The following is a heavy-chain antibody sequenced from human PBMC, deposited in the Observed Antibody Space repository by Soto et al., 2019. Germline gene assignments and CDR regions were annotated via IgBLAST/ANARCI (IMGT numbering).Heavy chain of an antibody. V-gene: IGHV3-30*18. CDR2: IPYDGSNK. J-gene: IGHJ4*02. Sequence: QVQLVESGGGVVQPGRSLRLSCAASGFTFSSYGMHWVRQAPGKGLEWVAVIPYDGSNKYYADSVKGRFTISRDNSKNTLYLQMNSLRADETAVYDCAKDQSGYSYGFDYWGQGTLVTVSS. CDR3: AKDQSGYSYGFDY. CDR1: GFTFSSYG. D-gene: IGHD5-18*01.